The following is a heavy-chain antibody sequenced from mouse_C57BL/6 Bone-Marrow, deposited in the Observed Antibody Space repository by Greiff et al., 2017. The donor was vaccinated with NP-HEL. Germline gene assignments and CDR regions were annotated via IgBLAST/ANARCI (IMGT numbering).Heavy chain of an antibody. J-gene: IGHJ4*01. CDR2: IYPRSGNT. V-gene: IGHV1-81*01. CDR3: ARTGAHYAMDY. CDR1: GYTFTSYG. Sequence: VQLQQSGAELARPGASVKLSCKASGYTFTSYGISWVKQRPGQGLEWIGEIYPRSGNTYYNEKFKGKATLTADKSSSTAYMELRSLTSEDSAVYFCARTGAHYAMDYWGQGTSVTVSS.